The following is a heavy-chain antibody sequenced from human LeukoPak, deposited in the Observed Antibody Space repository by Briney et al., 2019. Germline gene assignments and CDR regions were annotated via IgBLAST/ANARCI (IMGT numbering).Heavy chain of an antibody. J-gene: IGHJ3*02. CDR2: ISAYNGNT. V-gene: IGHV1-18*01. D-gene: IGHD3-22*01. CDR1: GYTFTSYG. CDR3: ARQVHDVDSSCYYFSRKKNDAFDI. Sequence: ASVKVSCKASGYTFTSYGISWVRQAPGQGLEWMGWISAYNGNTNYAQKLQGRVTMTTDTSTSTAYMELRSLRSDDTAVYYCARQVHDVDSSCYYFSRKKNDAFDIWGQGTMVTVSS.